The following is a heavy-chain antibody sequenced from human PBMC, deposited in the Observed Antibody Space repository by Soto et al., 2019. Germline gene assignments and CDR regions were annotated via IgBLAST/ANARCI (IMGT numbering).Heavy chain of an antibody. CDR2: ISTYNSNT. J-gene: IGHJ6*02. CDR1: GYSFARYG. CDR3: AREGYCSSGSRASYSHDYFGMDV. V-gene: IGHV1-18*01. D-gene: IGHD2-15*01. Sequence: GDSVQVSCKASGYSFARYGISWVRQAPGQGLEWMGWISTYNSNTKFAQKFQGRVSMTTDTFTNTAYMELTSLTFDDTAVYYCAREGYCSSGSRASYSHDYFGMDVWGQGTTVTVSS.